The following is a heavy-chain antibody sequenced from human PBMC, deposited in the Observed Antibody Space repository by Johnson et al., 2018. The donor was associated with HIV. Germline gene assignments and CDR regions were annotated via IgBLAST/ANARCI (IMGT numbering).Heavy chain of an antibody. CDR1: GFTFSSYG. CDR2: IRYDGSNK. CDR3: ARLPSWRGAFDI. Sequence: GLVQPGGSLRLSCAASGFTFSSYGMHWVRQAPGKGLEWVAFIRYDGSNKYYADSVEGRFTISRDNSKNTLHLQMNSLRAEDTAVYYCARLPSWRGAFDIWGQGTMVTVSS. V-gene: IGHV3-33*08. D-gene: IGHD3-10*01. J-gene: IGHJ3*02.